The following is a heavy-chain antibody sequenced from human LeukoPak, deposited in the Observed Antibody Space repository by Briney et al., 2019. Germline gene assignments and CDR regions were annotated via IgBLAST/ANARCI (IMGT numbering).Heavy chain of an antibody. D-gene: IGHD1-1*01. V-gene: IGHV3-74*01. CDR2: IDSDGSGT. Sequence: GGSLRLSCAASGFTYSSYWMHWVRQVPGKGLVWVSHIDSDGSGTTYADSVKGRFTISRDNARNTLYLQMNSLRDEDTAVYYCARDSPRTGPWGQGTLVTVSS. CDR3: ARDSPRTGP. CDR1: GFTYSSYW. J-gene: IGHJ5*02.